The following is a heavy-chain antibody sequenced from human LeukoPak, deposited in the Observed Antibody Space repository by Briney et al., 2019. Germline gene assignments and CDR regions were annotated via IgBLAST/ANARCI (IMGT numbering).Heavy chain of an antibody. D-gene: IGHD2-21*02. Sequence: ASVKVSCKASGYTFTSYYMHWVRQAPGQGLEWMGIINPSGGSTSYAQKFQGRVTMTRDMSTSTVYMELSSLRSEDTAVYYCAIPQLAYCGGDCYSFDYWGQGTLVTVSS. CDR1: GYTFTSYY. J-gene: IGHJ4*02. V-gene: IGHV1-46*01. CDR2: INPSGGST. CDR3: AIPQLAYCGGDCYSFDY.